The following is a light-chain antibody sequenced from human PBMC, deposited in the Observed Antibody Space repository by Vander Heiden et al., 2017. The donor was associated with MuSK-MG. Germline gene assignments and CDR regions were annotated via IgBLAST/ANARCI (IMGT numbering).Light chain of an antibody. CDR1: QGINEY. V-gene: IGKV1-39*01. Sequence: DIQMHQFPSSLSASVGDRVTITCRASQGINEYLNWYQQKPGNAPKLLIYGATTLRSGVPSRFSGGGFGTQFTFTISRLQPEDFATYYCQQSDSPPYTFGQGTKMXI. J-gene: IGKJ2*01. CDR2: GAT. CDR3: QQSDSPPYT.